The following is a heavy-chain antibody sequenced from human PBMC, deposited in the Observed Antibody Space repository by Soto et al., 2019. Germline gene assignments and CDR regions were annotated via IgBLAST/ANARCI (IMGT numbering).Heavy chain of an antibody. CDR1: GFTFSDYY. CDR2: ISSSGSTI. Sequence: GGSLRLSCAASGFTFSDYYMSWIRQAPGKGLEWVSYISSSGSTIYYADSVKGRFTISRDTAKNSLYLQMNSLRTEHTAVYYCASQVGYVWGSYRYMSYWDQGTLVTVSS. D-gene: IGHD3-16*02. J-gene: IGHJ4*02. CDR3: ASQVGYVWGSYRYMSY. V-gene: IGHV3-11*01.